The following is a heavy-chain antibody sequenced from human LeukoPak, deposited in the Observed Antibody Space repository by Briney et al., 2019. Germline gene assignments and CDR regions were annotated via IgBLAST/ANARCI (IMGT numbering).Heavy chain of an antibody. Sequence: PSETLSLTCTVSGGSISSYYWSWIRQPPGKGLEWIGYIYYSGSTNYNPSLKSRVTISVDTSKNQFSLKLSSVTAADTAVYYCARNPVTGSNPKFDYWGQGTLVTVSS. CDR1: GGSISSYY. D-gene: IGHD3-9*01. V-gene: IGHV4-59*08. CDR3: ARNPVTGSNPKFDY. J-gene: IGHJ4*02. CDR2: IYYSGST.